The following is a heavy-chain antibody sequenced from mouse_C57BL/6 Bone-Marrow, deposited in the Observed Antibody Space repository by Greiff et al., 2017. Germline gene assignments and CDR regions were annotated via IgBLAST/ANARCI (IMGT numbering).Heavy chain of an antibody. Sequence: EVKLMESGPGLVKPSQSLSLTCSVTGYSITSGYYWNWIRQFPGNKLEWMGYISYDGSNNYNPSLKNRISITRDTSKNQFFLKLNSVTTEDTATYYCARDSLFYFDYWGQGTTLTVSS. CDR1: GYSITSGYY. J-gene: IGHJ2*01. V-gene: IGHV3-6*01. CDR3: ARDSLFYFDY. CDR2: ISYDGSN.